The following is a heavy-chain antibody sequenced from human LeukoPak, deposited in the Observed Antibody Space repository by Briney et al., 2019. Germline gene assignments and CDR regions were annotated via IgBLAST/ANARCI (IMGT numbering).Heavy chain of an antibody. CDR1: GFTFSSYG. J-gene: IGHJ3*02. Sequence: GRSLRLSCAASGFTFSSYGMHWVRQAPGKGLEWVAVISYDGSNKYYADSVKGRFTISRDNAKNSLYLQMNSLRAEDTALYYCAKDVGAFDIWGQGTMVTVSS. D-gene: IGHD3-16*01. CDR3: AKDVGAFDI. V-gene: IGHV3-30*18. CDR2: ISYDGSNK.